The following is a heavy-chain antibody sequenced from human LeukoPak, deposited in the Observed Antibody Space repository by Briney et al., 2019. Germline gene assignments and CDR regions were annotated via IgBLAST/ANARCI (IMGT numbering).Heavy chain of an antibody. CDR1: GGSISSYY. D-gene: IGHD6-6*01. J-gene: IGHJ5*02. CDR3: AREGSSSSWFDP. CDR2: IYTSGST. Sequence: SETLSLTCTVSGGSISSYYWSWIRQPAGKGLEWIGRIYTSGSTNYNPSLKSRATMSVDTSKNQFSLKLSSVTAADTAVYYCAREGSSSSWFDPWGQGTLVTVSS. V-gene: IGHV4-4*07.